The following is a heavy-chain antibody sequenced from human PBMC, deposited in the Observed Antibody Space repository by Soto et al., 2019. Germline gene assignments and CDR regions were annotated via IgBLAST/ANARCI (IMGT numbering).Heavy chain of an antibody. CDR2: IIPIFGTA. CDR3: ARAPIYTAMVIDYGMDV. CDR1: GGTFSSYA. V-gene: IGHV1-69*13. D-gene: IGHD5-18*01. J-gene: IGHJ6*02. Sequence: SVKVSCKASGGTFSSYAISWVRQAPGQGLEWMGGIIPIFGTANYAQKFQGRVTITADESTSTAYMELSSLRSEDTAVYYCARAPIYTAMVIDYGMDVWGQGTTVTVSS.